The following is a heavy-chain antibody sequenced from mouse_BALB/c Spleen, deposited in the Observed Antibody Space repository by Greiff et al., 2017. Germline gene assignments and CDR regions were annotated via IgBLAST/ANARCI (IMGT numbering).Heavy chain of an antibody. Sequence: QVQLQQSGAELVKPGASVKLSCKASGYTFTSYYMYWVKQRPGQGLEWIGEINPSNGGTNFNEKFKSKATLTVDKSSSTAYMQLSSLTSEDSAVYYCTRSKFSDGYLFAYWGQGTLVTVSA. CDR3: TRSKFSDGYLFAY. J-gene: IGHJ3*01. CDR2: INPSNGGT. V-gene: IGHV1S81*02. D-gene: IGHD2-3*01. CDR1: GYTFTSYY.